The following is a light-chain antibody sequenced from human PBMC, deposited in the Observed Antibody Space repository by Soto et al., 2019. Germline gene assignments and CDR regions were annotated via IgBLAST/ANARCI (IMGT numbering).Light chain of an antibody. CDR2: DAS. J-gene: IGKJ4*01. V-gene: IGKV3-15*01. CDR1: QSVSSD. Sequence: EIVMTQSPATLSVSPGERATLSCRASQSVSSDLAWYHQKPGQAPRLLIYDASTRATGIPVRFSGSGSGTEFTLTISSLQSEDFALYYCQQYNKWPPLTFGGGTKVEI. CDR3: QQYNKWPPLT.